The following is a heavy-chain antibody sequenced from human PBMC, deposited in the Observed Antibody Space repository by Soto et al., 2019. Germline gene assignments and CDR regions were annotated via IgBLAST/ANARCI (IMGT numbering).Heavy chain of an antibody. CDR1: GDSISSGSYY. D-gene: IGHD6-13*01. CDR2: ISYTGKT. Sequence: PSETLSLTCTVSGDSISSGSYYWSWIRQPPGKGLEWIGYISYTGKTFYNPSLESRLTMSLDTSKNQLSLKLSSVTAADTAVYYCARHKSAAGTHIGYFDLWGRGTLVTVSS. CDR3: ARHKSAAGTHIGYFDL. J-gene: IGHJ2*01. V-gene: IGHV4-30-4*01.